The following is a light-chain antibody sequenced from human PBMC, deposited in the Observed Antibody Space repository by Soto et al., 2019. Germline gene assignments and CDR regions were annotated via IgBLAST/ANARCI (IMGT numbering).Light chain of an antibody. CDR3: QQYGSSRWT. Sequence: EIVLTQSPDTLSLFPGERATLSCRASKSVSSTYLAWYQQKPGQAPRPLISAASSRATGTPDRFSGSGSGTDFTLTISRLEPEDFAVYYCQQYGSSRWTFGQGTKVEIK. J-gene: IGKJ1*01. CDR2: AAS. CDR1: KSVSSTY. V-gene: IGKV3-20*01.